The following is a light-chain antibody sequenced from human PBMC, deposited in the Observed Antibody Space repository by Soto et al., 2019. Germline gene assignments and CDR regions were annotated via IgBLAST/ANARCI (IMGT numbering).Light chain of an antibody. V-gene: IGLV2-14*01. CDR1: SSDVAFYNH. Sequence: QSALTQPASVSGSPGQSNTISCTGTSSDVAFYNHVSWYQQHPGKAPKLLIYEVNNRPSGVSHRFSGSKSGNTASLTISGLQAEDEADYYCSSFASTHTYVFGTGTKVTVL. CDR3: SSFASTHTYV. CDR2: EVN. J-gene: IGLJ1*01.